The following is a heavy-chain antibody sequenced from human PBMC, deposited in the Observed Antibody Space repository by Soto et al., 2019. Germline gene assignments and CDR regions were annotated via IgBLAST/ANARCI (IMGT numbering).Heavy chain of an antibody. CDR3: ARDQEAAAGNNWFDP. CDR1: GYTFTSYG. J-gene: IGHJ5*02. D-gene: IGHD6-13*01. CDR2: ISAYNGNT. Sequence: ASVKVSCKASGYTFTSYGISWVRQAPGQGLEWMGWISAYNGNTNYAQKLQGRVTMTTDTSTSTAYMELRSLRSDDTAVYYCARDQEAAAGNNWFDPWGQGTLVTSPQ. V-gene: IGHV1-18*01.